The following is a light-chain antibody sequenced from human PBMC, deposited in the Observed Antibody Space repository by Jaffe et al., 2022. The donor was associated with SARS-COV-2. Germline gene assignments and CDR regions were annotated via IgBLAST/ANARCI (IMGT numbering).Light chain of an antibody. Sequence: DIQMTQSPSSLSASVGDRVTVTCRASQVIRNDLAWYQQKPGKAPKRLIYAVSTLQSGVPSRFSGSGSGTEFTLTISSLQPEDFATYYCLQHISYPWTFGQGTKVEIK. CDR2: AVS. V-gene: IGKV1-17*01. CDR1: QVIRND. CDR3: LQHISYPWT. J-gene: IGKJ1*01.